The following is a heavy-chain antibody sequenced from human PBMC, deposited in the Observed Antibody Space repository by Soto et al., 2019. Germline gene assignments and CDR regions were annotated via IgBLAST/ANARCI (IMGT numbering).Heavy chain of an antibody. V-gene: IGHV4-31*03. J-gene: IGHJ6*03. CDR3: ARTLHLTDYYYYYMDV. CDR1: GGSISSGGYY. Sequence: QVQLQESGPGLVKPSQTLSLTCTVSGGSISSGGYYWSWIRQHPGKGLEWIGYIYYSGSTYYNPSLTSRVTISVDTSQTQFSLKRSSVTAADTAVYYCARTLHLTDYYYYYMDVLGKGTTVAVSS. CDR2: IYYSGST.